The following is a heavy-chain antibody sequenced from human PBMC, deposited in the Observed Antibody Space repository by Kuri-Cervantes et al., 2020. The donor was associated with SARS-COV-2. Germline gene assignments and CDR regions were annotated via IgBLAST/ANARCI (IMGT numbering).Heavy chain of an antibody. Sequence: ASVKVSCKASGYTFTGYLIHWVRQAPGQGLEWMGWIDPSSGGTNSAQKFQGGVTMTRDTSISTAYMELSRLRSDDTAVYYCARDWAYVDPGYFDYWGQGTLVTVSS. J-gene: IGHJ4*02. CDR1: GYTFTGYL. V-gene: IGHV1-2*02. D-gene: IGHD3-10*01. CDR2: IDPSSGGT. CDR3: ARDWAYVDPGYFDY.